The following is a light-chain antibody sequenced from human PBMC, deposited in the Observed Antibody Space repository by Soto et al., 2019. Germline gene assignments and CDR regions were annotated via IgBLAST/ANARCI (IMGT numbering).Light chain of an antibody. V-gene: IGKV3-11*01. CDR2: DAS. Sequence: EIVLTQSPATLSLSPGETATLSCRASQSVRNYLAWYQQKPGQAPRLLIYDASNRATGIPARFSGTGSETDFTLTISGLEPEDFAIYYCQQRSKMPLTFGHGTKGDIK. CDR1: QSVRNY. J-gene: IGKJ1*01. CDR3: QQRSKMPLT.